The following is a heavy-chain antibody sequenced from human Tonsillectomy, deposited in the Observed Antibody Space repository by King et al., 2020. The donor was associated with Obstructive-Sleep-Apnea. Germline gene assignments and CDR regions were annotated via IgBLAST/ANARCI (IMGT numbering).Heavy chain of an antibody. V-gene: IGHV4-38-2*02. CDR2: IYHSGST. CDR1: GYSISSGYY. J-gene: IGHJ2*01. Sequence: VQLQESGPGLVKPSETLSLTCTVSGYSISSGYYWGWIRQPPGKGLEWIGIIYHSGSTYDNPSLRSRRIISVDTSKNQFSVKLTSVTAADTAVYYCARRAGGSYRHWYFDLWGRGTLVTVSS. CDR3: ARRAGGSYRHWYFDL. D-gene: IGHD1-26*01.